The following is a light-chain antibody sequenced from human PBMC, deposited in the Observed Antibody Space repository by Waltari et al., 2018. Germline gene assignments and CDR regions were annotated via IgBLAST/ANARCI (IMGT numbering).Light chain of an antibody. V-gene: IGKV3-20*01. CDR2: GAS. CDR1: QSVSSSY. Sequence: IVLTQSPGTLSLSPGERAPLSCRASQSVSSSYLAWYQPKPGQAPRLLSYGASSRATGIPDRFSGSGSGTDFTLTISRLEPEDFAVYYCQQYGSSPTWTFGQGTKVEIK. J-gene: IGKJ1*01. CDR3: QQYGSSPTWT.